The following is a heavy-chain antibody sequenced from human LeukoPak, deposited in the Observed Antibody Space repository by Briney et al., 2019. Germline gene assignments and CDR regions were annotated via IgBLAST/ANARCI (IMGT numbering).Heavy chain of an antibody. J-gene: IGHJ4*02. CDR3: VKDAQRGFDYSNSLQH. Sequence: GGSLRLSCEASGFTFSHYGMHWVRQAPGKGLEWVAVIWSDATNQYYSDSVKGRFTISRDNFKRTVSLQMNSLRAEDTAVYYCVKDAQRGFDYSNSLQHWGQGSLVTVSS. CDR1: GFTFSHYG. CDR2: IWSDATNQ. D-gene: IGHD4-11*01. V-gene: IGHV3-33*06.